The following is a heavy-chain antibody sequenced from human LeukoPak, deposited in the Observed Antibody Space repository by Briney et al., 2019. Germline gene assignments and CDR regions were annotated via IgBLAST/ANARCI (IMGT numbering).Heavy chain of an antibody. Sequence: GGSLRLSCAASGFTFSDYYMSWIRQAPGKGLEWVSYISSSGSTVYYADSVKGRFTISRDNAKNSLYLQMNSLRAEDTAVYYCARVEYSSSWYTSYYYYYYGMDVWGQGTTVTVSS. J-gene: IGHJ6*02. D-gene: IGHD6-13*01. CDR2: ISSSGSTV. CDR3: ARVEYSSSWYTSYYYYYYGMDV. V-gene: IGHV3-11*01. CDR1: GFTFSDYY.